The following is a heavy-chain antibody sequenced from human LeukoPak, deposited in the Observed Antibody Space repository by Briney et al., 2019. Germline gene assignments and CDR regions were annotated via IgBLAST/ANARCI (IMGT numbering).Heavy chain of an antibody. J-gene: IGHJ4*02. Sequence: GGSLRLSCAASGFTFDDYAMSWVRQAPGKGLEWVSGINWNGGSTGYADSVKGRFTISRDNAKNSLYLQMNSLRAEDTALYYCAREYYDILTGYSESAVEYYFDYWGQGTLVTVSS. V-gene: IGHV3-20*04. CDR1: GFTFDDYA. CDR2: INWNGGST. CDR3: AREYYDILTGYSESAVEYYFDY. D-gene: IGHD3-9*01.